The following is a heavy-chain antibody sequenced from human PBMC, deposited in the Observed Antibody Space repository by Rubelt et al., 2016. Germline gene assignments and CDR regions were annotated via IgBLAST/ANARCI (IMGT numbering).Heavy chain of an antibody. J-gene: IGHJ4*02. CDR1: GFTFSNYA. V-gene: IGHV3-7*03. CDR2: IHPDGSPK. CDR3: ARNPDYSYGDF. Sequence: EVQLVESGGGLVQPGGSLRLSCAASGFTFSNYAMSWVRQAPGTGLEWVANIHPDGSPKYYVDSVKGRFTISRDNAKNERFLQMNSLGDEETAVYYCARNPDYSYGDFWGQGTLVTVSS. D-gene: IGHD5-18*01.